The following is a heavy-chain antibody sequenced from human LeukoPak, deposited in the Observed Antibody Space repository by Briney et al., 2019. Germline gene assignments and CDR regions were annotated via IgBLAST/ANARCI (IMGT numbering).Heavy chain of an antibody. V-gene: IGHV3-23*01. CDR1: GFTFSSYA. CDR3: AKPVRGSGSYSYYYYGMDV. J-gene: IGHJ6*02. CDR2: ISGSGGST. Sequence: PGGSLRLSCAASGFTFSSYAMSWVRQAPGKGLEWVSAISGSGGSTYYADSVKGRFTISRDNSKNTLYLQMNSLRAEDTAVYYCAKPVRGSGSYSYYYYGMDVWGQGTTVTVSS. D-gene: IGHD3-10*01.